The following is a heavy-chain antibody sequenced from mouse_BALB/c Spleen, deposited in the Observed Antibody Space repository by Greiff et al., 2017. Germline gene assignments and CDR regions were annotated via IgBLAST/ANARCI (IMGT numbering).Heavy chain of an antibody. J-gene: IGHJ1*01. V-gene: IGHV5-12-1*01. D-gene: IGHD2-2*01. Sequence: EVMLVESGGGLVKPGGSLKLSCAASGFAFSSYDMSWVRQTPEKRLEWVAYISSGGGSTYYPDTVKGRFTISRDNAKNTLYLQMSSLKSEDTAMYYCARQSDYGCPYWYFDVWGAGTTVTVSS. CDR3: ARQSDYGCPYWYFDV. CDR2: ISSGGGST. CDR1: GFAFSSYD.